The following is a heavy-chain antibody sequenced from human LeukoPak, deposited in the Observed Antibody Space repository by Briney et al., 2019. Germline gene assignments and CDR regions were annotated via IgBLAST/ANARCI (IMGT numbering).Heavy chain of an antibody. Sequence: SETLSLTCTVSGASLSNYYWSWIRQPTGKGLELIGRIYTSGSTNYNPSFKSRVTMSVDTSKNQFSLNLSSVTAADTAMYYCARGSLAPDYWGQGTLVTVSS. J-gene: IGHJ4*02. CDR3: ARGSLAPDY. CDR1: GASLSNYY. CDR2: IYTSGST. V-gene: IGHV4-4*07. D-gene: IGHD2-15*01.